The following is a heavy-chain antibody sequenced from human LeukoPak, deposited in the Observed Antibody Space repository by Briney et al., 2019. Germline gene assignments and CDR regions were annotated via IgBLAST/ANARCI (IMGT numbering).Heavy chain of an antibody. CDR3: ARQRGGDCYDY. D-gene: IGHD2-21*01. CDR2: IYHSGTT. CDR1: GVAISRGGYA. Sequence: SETLSLTCAVSGVAISRGGYAWNWIRQPPGKGLEWIAYIYHSGTTYYNPSLKSRATISVDTSKNQFSLKLSSVTAADTAVYYCARQRGGDCYDYWGQGTLVTVSS. J-gene: IGHJ4*02. V-gene: IGHV4-30-4*07.